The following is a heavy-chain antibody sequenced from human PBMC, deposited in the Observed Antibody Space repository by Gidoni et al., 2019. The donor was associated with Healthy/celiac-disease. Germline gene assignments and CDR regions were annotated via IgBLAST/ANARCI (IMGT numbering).Heavy chain of an antibody. CDR1: GFTFSSYG. Sequence: QVQLVASGGGVVQPGRSLRLSCAASGFTFSSYGMHWVRQAPGKGLEWVAVIWYDGSNKYYADSVKGRFTISRDNSKNTLYLQMNSLRAEDTAVYYCAREGARITGTKAPNWFDPWGQGTLVTVSS. D-gene: IGHD1-20*01. CDR2: IWYDGSNK. CDR3: AREGARITGTKAPNWFDP. J-gene: IGHJ5*02. V-gene: IGHV3-33*01.